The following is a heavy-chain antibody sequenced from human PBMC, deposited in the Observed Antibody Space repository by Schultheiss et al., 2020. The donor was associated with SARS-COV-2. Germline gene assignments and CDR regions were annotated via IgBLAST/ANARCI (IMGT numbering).Heavy chain of an antibody. CDR3: ASSPDLVVPAGTHYYYMDV. Sequence: GGSLRLSCAASGFTFSSYGMHWVRQAPGKGLEWVSSISSSSSYIYYADSVKGRFTISRDNSKNTLYLQMNSLRAEDTAVYYCASSPDLVVPAGTHYYYMDVWGKGTTVTVSS. CDR1: GFTFSSYG. D-gene: IGHD2-2*01. J-gene: IGHJ6*03. V-gene: IGHV3-21*04. CDR2: ISSSSSYI.